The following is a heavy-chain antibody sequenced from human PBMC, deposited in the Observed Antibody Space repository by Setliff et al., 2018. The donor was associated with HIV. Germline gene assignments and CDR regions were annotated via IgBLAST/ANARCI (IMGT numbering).Heavy chain of an antibody. CDR2: IYYSGST. J-gene: IGHJ6*03. CDR3: ARDYYGSGSSTGYYYYVDV. V-gene: IGHV4-31*03. D-gene: IGHD3-10*01. Sequence: KPSETLSLTCTVSGGSISSGGYYWSWIRQHPGKGLEWIGFIYYSGSTYYNPSLKSRVTISVDMSQNQFSLKLRSMTAADTAVYYCARDYYGSGSSTGYYYYVDVWGKGTTVTVSS. CDR1: GGSISSGGYY.